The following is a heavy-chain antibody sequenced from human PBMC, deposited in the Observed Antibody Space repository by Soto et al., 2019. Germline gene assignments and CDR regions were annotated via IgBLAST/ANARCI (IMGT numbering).Heavy chain of an antibody. J-gene: IGHJ4*02. CDR2: ISGSDGKT. V-gene: IGHV3-23*01. D-gene: IGHD3-3*01. Sequence: GGSLRLSCAASGFSFGSYALSWVRQAPGKGLEWVSTISGSDGKTFYADSVKGRFSTSRDTSQSTLYLQMNSLRADDTAMYYCARWSYLDYWGQGTRVTVST. CDR3: ARWSYLDY. CDR1: GFSFGSYA.